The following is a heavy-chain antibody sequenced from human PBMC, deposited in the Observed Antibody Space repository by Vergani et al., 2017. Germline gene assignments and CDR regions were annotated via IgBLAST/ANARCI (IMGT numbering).Heavy chain of an antibody. CDR1: GFTSAGYA. V-gene: IGHV3-9*02. CDR2: ISWNSNSI. D-gene: IGHD6-6*01. J-gene: IGHJ5*02. Sequence: EVQLEESGGGLVLPGRSLRLSCVASGFTSAGYAMHWVRQAPVKGLEWVSGISWNSNSIGYADSVKGRFTISRDNAKNSLYLQINSLRAEDTALYYCAKDLGTSSGGGWFDPWGQGTLVTVSS. CDR3: AKDLGTSSGGGWFDP.